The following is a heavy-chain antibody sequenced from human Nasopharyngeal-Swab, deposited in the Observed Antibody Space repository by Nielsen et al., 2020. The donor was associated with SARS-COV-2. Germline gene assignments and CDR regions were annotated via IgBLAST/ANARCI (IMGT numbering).Heavy chain of an antibody. CDR3: ARDRLSSWPPSNWLDP. CDR1: GFTFSTSA. Sequence: GGSLRLSCAASGFTFSTSAMHWVRQAPGKGLEWVALLWFTGGNEYYADSVKGRFTISRDTSKNTLYLQMNSLTAEDTAVYYCARDRLSSWPPSNWLDPWGQGTLVTVSS. V-gene: IGHV3-33*01. CDR2: LWFTGGNE. D-gene: IGHD6-13*01. J-gene: IGHJ5*02.